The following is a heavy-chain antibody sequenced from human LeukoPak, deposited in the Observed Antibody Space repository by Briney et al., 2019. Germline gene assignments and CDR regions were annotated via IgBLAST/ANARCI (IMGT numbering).Heavy chain of an antibody. Sequence: SGRSLRLSCAASGFTFSSYAMHWVRQAPGKGLEWVAVISYDGSNKYYADSVKGRFTISRDNSKNTLYLQMNSLRAEDTAVYYCARELAYYYDSSGRFSWFDPWGQGTLVTVSS. CDR1: GFTFSSYA. CDR3: ARELAYYYDSSGRFSWFDP. J-gene: IGHJ5*02. D-gene: IGHD3-22*01. V-gene: IGHV3-30*04. CDR2: ISYDGSNK.